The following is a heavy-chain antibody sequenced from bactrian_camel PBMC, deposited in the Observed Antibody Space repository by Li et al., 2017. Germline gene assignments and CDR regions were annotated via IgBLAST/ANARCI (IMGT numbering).Heavy chain of an antibody. CDR2: IDTDGST. CDR1: RYMYDNGC. Sequence: QLVESGGGSVQAGGSLRLSCAASRYMYDNGCMGWFRQAPGKEREGVATIDTDGSTRYADSVKGRFTLSKDSAKNTLYLQMNSLKPEGSAMYYCAADLARYCGAFSGFFARASWGQGTQVTVS. D-gene: IGHD2*01. J-gene: IGHJ4*01. V-gene: IGHV3S53*01. CDR3: AADLARYCGAFSGFFARAS.